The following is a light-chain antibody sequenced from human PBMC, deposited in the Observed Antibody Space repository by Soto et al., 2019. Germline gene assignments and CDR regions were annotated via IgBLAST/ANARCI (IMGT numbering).Light chain of an antibody. Sequence: QSVLTQPASVSGSPGQSITISCTGTSHDIGGYKYVSWYQQHPGKAPKLMIYEVSNRPSGVSNRFSGSKSGNTASLTISGLQAEDEADYYCSSYTSSSTWVFGGGTQLTVL. CDR2: EVS. CDR1: SHDIGGYKY. J-gene: IGLJ3*02. CDR3: SSYTSSSTWV. V-gene: IGLV2-14*01.